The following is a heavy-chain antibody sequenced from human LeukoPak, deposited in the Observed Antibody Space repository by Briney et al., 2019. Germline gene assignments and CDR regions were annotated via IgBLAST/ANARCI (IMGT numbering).Heavy chain of an antibody. CDR3: AREFGDTAMVTTFDY. CDR1: GYTFTAYY. D-gene: IGHD5-18*01. CDR2: INPNSGGT. Sequence: GASVKVSCKASGYTFTAYYIHRVRQAPGQGLEWMGWINPNSGGTNYAQKFQGRVTMTRDTSISIAYMELSRMRSDDTAVYYCAREFGDTAMVTTFDYWGQGTLVTVSS. V-gene: IGHV1-2*02. J-gene: IGHJ4*02.